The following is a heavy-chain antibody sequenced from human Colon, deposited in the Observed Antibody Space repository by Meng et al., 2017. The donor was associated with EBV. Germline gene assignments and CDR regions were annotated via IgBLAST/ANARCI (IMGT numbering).Heavy chain of an antibody. CDR2: INHSGNT. V-gene: IGHV4-34*01. CDR3: ARNYYFDY. CDR1: GGSLSGYY. J-gene: IGHJ4*02. Sequence: QVQLQQWGAGLLKPPETLSLTCSVSGGSLSGYYWSWIRQPPGKGLEWIGEINHSGNTNYNPSLKSRVTISIDTSKNQFSLKLSSVTDADTAVYFCARNYYFDYWGQGTLVTVSS.